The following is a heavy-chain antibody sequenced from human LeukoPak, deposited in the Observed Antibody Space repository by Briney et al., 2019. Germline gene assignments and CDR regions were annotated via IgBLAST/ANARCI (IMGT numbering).Heavy chain of an antibody. CDR3: ARDRDSGWYYYYYMDV. CDR1: GFTFDDHG. CDR2: INWNGGST. V-gene: IGHV3-20*04. J-gene: IGHJ6*03. Sequence: PGGSLRLSCPADGFTFDDHGMSWVRQAPGKGLEWVSGINWNGGSTGYADSVKGRFTISRDNAKNSLYLQMNSLRAEDTALYYCARDRDSGWYYYYYMDVWGKGTTVTVS. D-gene: IGHD6-19*01.